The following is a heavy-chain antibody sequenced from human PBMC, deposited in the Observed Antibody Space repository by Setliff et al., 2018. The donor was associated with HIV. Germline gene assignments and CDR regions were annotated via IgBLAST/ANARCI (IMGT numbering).Heavy chain of an antibody. CDR1: EFTFSSYW. Sequence: PGGSLRLSCAASEFTFSSYWMSWVRQAPGKGLEWVANIKQDGSEKYYVDSVKGRFTISRDNAKNSLYLQMNSLRAEDTAVYYCAYYDFWGGPSSAYYFDYWGQGTLVTVSS. D-gene: IGHD3-3*01. CDR3: AYYDFWGGPSSAYYFDY. J-gene: IGHJ4*02. V-gene: IGHV3-7*01. CDR2: IKQDGSEK.